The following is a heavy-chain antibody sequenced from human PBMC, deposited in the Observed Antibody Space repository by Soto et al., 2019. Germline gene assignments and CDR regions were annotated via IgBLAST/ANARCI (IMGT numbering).Heavy chain of an antibody. D-gene: IGHD6-19*01. CDR2: IFQSRST. Sequence: LSLTCGVSGGTIMSPDWWTWVRQPPGKGLEWIGEIFQSRSTNYTPSLESRVTISVDKSKNQFSLTLTSVTAADTAVYFCARGRGRYSSGWSWFDPWGQGILVTVSS. CDR3: ARGRGRYSSGWSWFDP. CDR1: GGTIMSPDW. V-gene: IGHV4-4*01. J-gene: IGHJ5*02.